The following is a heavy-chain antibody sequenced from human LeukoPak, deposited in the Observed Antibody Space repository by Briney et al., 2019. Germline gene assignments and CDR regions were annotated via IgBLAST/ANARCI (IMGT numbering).Heavy chain of an antibody. D-gene: IGHD3-22*01. CDR1: GGTFSSYA. CDR3: AGGTYYYDSSGYYTSFDP. Sequence: GASVKVSCKASGGTFSSYAISWVRQASGQGLEWMGGIIPIFGTANYAQKFQGRVTITADESTSTAYMELSSLRSEDTAVYYCAGGTYYYDSSGYYTSFDPWGQGTLVSVSS. V-gene: IGHV1-69*13. CDR2: IIPIFGTA. J-gene: IGHJ5*02.